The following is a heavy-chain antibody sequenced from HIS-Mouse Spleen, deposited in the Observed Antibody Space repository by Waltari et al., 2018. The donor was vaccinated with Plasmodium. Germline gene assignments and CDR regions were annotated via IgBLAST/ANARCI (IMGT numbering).Heavy chain of an antibody. CDR2: IKRDGSST. CDR3: ARDTRLEVRSYWYFDL. Sequence: EVQLVESGGGLVQPGESLRLCCAASGFTFCSSWLPWVRQAPGKGLVWVSRIKRDGSSTSYADSVKGRFTISRDNAKNTLYLQMNSLRAEDTAVYYCARDTRLEVRSYWYFDLWGRGTLVTVSS. D-gene: IGHD3-3*01. V-gene: IGHV3-74*01. J-gene: IGHJ2*01. CDR1: GFTFCSSW.